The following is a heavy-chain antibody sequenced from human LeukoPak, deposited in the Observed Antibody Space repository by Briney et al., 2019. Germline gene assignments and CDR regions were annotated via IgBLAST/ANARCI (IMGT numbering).Heavy chain of an antibody. D-gene: IGHD1-26*01. CDR3: ARQPYMLGAYYFDY. J-gene: IGHJ4*02. CDR1: GGSMSSYY. Sequence: SETLSLTCTVSGGSMSSYYWSWIRQPPGKGLEWIGNIFYSGSTNYNPSLKSRVTLSVDTSKNQFSLKLGSVTAADTAVYYCARQPYMLGAYYFDYWGQGTLVTVSS. CDR2: IFYSGST. V-gene: IGHV4-59*08.